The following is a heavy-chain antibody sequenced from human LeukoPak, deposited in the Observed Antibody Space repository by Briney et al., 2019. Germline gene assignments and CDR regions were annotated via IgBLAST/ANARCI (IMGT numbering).Heavy chain of an antibody. CDR2: INPNSGGT. V-gene: IGHV1-2*06. Sequence: ASVKVSCKASGYTFTSYYMHWVRQAPGQGLEWMGRINPNSGGTNYAQKFQGRVTMTRDTSISTAYMELSRLRSDDTAVYYCAREPVSYYGMDVWGQGTTVTVSS. CDR3: AREPVSYYGMDV. CDR1: GYTFTSYY. J-gene: IGHJ6*02. D-gene: IGHD6-19*01.